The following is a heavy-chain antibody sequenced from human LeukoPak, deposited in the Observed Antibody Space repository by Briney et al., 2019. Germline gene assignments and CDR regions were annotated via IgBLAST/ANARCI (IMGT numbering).Heavy chain of an antibody. CDR3: ARTYGSSGLGYFDL. Sequence: SETLSLTCTVSGGSISSYYWSWIRQPPGKGLEWIGYIYYSGSTNYSPSLKSRLTTSVDTSKNQFSLKLSSVTAADTAVYYCARTYGSSGLGYFDLWGRGTLVTVSS. V-gene: IGHV4-59*01. CDR1: GGSISSYY. CDR2: IYYSGST. J-gene: IGHJ2*01. D-gene: IGHD6-13*01.